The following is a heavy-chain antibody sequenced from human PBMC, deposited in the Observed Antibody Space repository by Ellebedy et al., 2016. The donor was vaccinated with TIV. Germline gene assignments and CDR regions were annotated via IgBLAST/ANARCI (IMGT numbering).Heavy chain of an antibody. CDR3: ARVGSSWYWWFDP. Sequence: AASVKVSCKTSGYTFTGYFLHWVRQAPGQGLEWMGWINPNTGGTHYAHKFQGRVTVTRDTSITTAYMELSRLISDDTAVYYCARVGSSWYWWFDPWGQGTLVTVSS. V-gene: IGHV1-2*02. J-gene: IGHJ5*02. D-gene: IGHD6-13*01. CDR2: INPNTGGT. CDR1: GYTFTGYF.